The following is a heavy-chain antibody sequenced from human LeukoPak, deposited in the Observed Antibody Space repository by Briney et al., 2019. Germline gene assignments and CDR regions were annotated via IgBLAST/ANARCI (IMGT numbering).Heavy chain of an antibody. Sequence: ASVKVSCKASGYTFTSYAMNWVRQAPGQGLEWMGWINTNTGNPTYAQGFTGRFVFSLDTSVSTAYLQISSLKAEDTAVYYCSLVVVAATDYYYYGMDVWGQGTTVTVSS. CDR3: SLVVVAATDYYYYGMDV. D-gene: IGHD2-15*01. J-gene: IGHJ6*02. CDR1: GYTFTSYA. V-gene: IGHV7-4-1*02. CDR2: INTNTGNP.